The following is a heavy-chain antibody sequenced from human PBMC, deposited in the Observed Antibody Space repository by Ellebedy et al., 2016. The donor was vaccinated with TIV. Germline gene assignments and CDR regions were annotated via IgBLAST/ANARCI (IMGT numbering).Heavy chain of an antibody. Sequence: KVSCKGPGYSFASCWIGWVRQMPGKGLEWMGGIYPGDSNTGYSPSFKGQVNISADKSITTAFLQWSSLKASYTAMYYCARAITVDYWYINLWGRGTLVTVSS. CDR1: GYSFASCW. D-gene: IGHD3-10*01. V-gene: IGHV5-51*01. CDR3: ARAITVDYWYINL. J-gene: IGHJ2*01. CDR2: IYPGDSNT.